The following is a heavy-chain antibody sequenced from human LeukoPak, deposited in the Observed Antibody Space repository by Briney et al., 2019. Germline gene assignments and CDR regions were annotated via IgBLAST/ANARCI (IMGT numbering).Heavy chain of an antibody. V-gene: IGHV3-30*15. CDR2: ISYDGSDK. CDR1: GFTFTSYA. J-gene: IGHJ4*02. CDR3: ARGYCSGGSCYKLFDY. D-gene: IGHD2-15*01. Sequence: GGSLRLSCAASGFTFTSYALHWVRQAPGKGPEWMAVISYDGSDKIYAASVQGRFTISRDNLKDTLFLQMSSLRSEDTAVYYCARGYCSGGSCYKLFDYWGQGTLVTVSS.